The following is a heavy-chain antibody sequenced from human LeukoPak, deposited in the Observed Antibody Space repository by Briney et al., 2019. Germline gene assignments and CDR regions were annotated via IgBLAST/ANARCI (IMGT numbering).Heavy chain of an antibody. J-gene: IGHJ4*02. Sequence: GGSLRLSCAASGFTFSSYAMHWVRQAPGKGLEWVAVISYDGSNKYYADSVKGRFTISRDNAKNSLYLQMNSLRAEDTAVYYCALPDYWGQGTLVTVSS. CDR3: ALPDY. V-gene: IGHV3-30-3*01. CDR1: GFTFSSYA. CDR2: ISYDGSNK.